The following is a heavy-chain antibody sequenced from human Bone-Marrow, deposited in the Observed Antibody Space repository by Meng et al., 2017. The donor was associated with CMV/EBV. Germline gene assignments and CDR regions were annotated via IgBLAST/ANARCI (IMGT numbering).Heavy chain of an antibody. Sequence: GGSLRLSCAASGFTYRIYAMHWVRQAPGKGLEWVAAISGDGNEKFYTDSVKGRFTISRDNSRNTLFLQMNNVKPEDTAVYYCARGLSQRRGMDVWGQGTTVTVSS. CDR3: ARGLSQRRGMDV. V-gene: IGHV3-30-3*01. CDR2: ISGDGNEK. J-gene: IGHJ6*02. D-gene: IGHD2/OR15-2a*01. CDR1: GFTYRIYA.